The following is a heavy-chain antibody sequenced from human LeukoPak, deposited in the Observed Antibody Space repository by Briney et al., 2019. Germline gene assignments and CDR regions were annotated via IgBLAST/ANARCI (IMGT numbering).Heavy chain of an antibody. Sequence: ALRLSCAASGFTFDDYAMHWVRQAPGKGLEWVSGISWNSGSIGYADSVKGRFTISRDNAKNSLYLQMNSLRAEDTALYYCAKDMARILTGYYWAFDYWGQGTLVTVSS. CDR3: AKDMARILTGYYWAFDY. CDR1: GFTFDDYA. D-gene: IGHD3-9*01. V-gene: IGHV3-9*01. CDR2: ISWNSGSI. J-gene: IGHJ4*02.